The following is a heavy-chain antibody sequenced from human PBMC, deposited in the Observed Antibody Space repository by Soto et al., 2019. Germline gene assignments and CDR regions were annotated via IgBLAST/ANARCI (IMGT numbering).Heavy chain of an antibody. J-gene: IGHJ2*01. CDR1: GYTFTSYT. Sequence: QVQLVQSGAEVKKPGASVKVSCKASGYTFTSYTVSWVRQAPGQGLEWIGWISANNDNTDFAQRFQDRVTLTTDTATRTAYMELRSLQSDDTAVYYCARRRLGYGSWYFDLWGRGTLITVSS. V-gene: IGHV1-18*01. D-gene: IGHD3-10*01. CDR2: ISANNDNT. CDR3: ARRRLGYGSWYFDL.